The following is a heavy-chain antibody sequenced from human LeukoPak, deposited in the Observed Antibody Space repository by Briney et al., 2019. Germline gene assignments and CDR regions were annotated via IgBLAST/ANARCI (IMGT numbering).Heavy chain of an antibody. D-gene: IGHD6-19*01. CDR2: LKSKTDGGTT. Sequence: GGSLRLSCAPSGFTLNNAWMSWVRQAPGRGVEWVGHLKSKTDGGTTDHGAPVKGRFTILRDDSKNTLYLQMNSLKTEDTAVYYCTTGTSGWSSWGQGTLVTVSS. V-gene: IGHV3-15*01. CDR3: TTGTSGWSS. CDR1: GFTLNNAW. J-gene: IGHJ4*02.